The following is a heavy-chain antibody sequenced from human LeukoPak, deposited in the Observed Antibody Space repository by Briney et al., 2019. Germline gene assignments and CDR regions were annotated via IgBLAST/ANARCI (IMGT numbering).Heavy chain of an antibody. J-gene: IGHJ5*02. CDR3: ARTLRTIFGVVTPVWFDP. Sequence: PSETLSLTCAVYGGSFSGYYWSWIRQPPGKGLEWIGEINHSGSTNYNPSLKSRVTISVDTSQNQFSLKLSSVTAADTAVYYCARTLRTIFGVVTPVWFDPWGQGTLVTVSS. CDR1: GGSFSGYY. D-gene: IGHD3-3*01. CDR2: INHSGST. V-gene: IGHV4-34*01.